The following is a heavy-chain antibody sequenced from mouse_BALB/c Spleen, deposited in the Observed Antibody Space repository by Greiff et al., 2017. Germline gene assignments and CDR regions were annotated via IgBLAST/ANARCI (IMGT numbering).Heavy chain of an antibody. CDR3: ATKTGAEAIDC. CDR1: GFTFSDYY. Sequence: EVQLVESGGGLVKPGGSLKLSCAASGFTFSDYYMYWVRQTPEKRLEWVATISDGGSYTYYPDSVTGRFTISRDNAKNNLYLQMSSLKSEDTAMYYWATKTGAEAIDCGGEGDTVTVSS. V-gene: IGHV5-4*02. D-gene: IGHD4-1*01. J-gene: IGHJ4*01. CDR2: ISDGGSYT.